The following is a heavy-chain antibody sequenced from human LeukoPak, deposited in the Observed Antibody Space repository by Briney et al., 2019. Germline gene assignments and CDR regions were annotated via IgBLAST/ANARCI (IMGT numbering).Heavy chain of an antibody. Sequence: SETLSLTCTVSGGSISSYYWSWIRQPPGKGLEWMGYIYYSGSTNYNPSLKSRVTISVDTSKNQFSPKLSSVTAADTAVYYCARESVTMVRGVIITQFDPWGQGTLVTVSS. D-gene: IGHD3-10*01. J-gene: IGHJ5*02. V-gene: IGHV4-59*01. CDR2: IYYSGST. CDR3: ARESVTMVRGVIITQFDP. CDR1: GGSISSYY.